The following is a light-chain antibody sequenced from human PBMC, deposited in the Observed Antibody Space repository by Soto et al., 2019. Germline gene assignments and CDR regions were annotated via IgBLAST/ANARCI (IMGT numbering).Light chain of an antibody. Sequence: DIQLTQSLALLSASIGDRVTITCRASHDISTFLAWYQQKPGKAPKLLIYEASTLQSGAPSRFSGSGSGTEFTLTISGLLPEDFAAYHCQQLYTLPFTFGQGTRLEIK. J-gene: IGKJ5*01. CDR3: QQLYTLPFT. CDR2: EAS. V-gene: IGKV1-9*01. CDR1: HDISTF.